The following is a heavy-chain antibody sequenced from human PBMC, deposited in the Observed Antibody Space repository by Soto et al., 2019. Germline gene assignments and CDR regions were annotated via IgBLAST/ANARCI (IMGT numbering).Heavy chain of an antibody. Sequence: QVQLVQSGAEVKKPGSSVKVSCKASGGTFSSYAISWVRQAPGQGLEWMGGIIPIFGTANYAQKFQGRVTVTADESTSTAYMELSSLRSEDTAVYYCATRAVSITGTHRGYYYYSGMDVWGQGTTVTVSS. CDR2: IIPIFGTA. CDR3: ATRAVSITGTHRGYYYYSGMDV. J-gene: IGHJ6*02. CDR1: GGTFSSYA. V-gene: IGHV1-69*01. D-gene: IGHD1-20*01.